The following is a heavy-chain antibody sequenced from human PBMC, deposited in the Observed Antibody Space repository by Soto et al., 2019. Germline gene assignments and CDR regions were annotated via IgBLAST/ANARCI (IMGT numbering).Heavy chain of an antibody. CDR1: GFTFSNAW. V-gene: IGHV3-15*01. CDR2: IKSKTDGGTT. CDR3: PTVQPGRSYCSSTSCPWGSAFDI. D-gene: IGHD2-2*01. J-gene: IGHJ3*02. Sequence: PGGSLRLSCAASGFTFSNAWMSWVRQAPGKGLEWVGRIKSKTDGGTTDYFAPLKGCFTFSRVDSIITLFLQMNSLKPGDTAVYYCPTVQPGRSYCSSTSCPWGSAFDIWGQGKMVTVSS.